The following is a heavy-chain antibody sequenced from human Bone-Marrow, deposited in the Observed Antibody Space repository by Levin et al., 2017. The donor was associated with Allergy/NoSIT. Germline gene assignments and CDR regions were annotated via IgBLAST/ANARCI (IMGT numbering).Heavy chain of an antibody. D-gene: IGHD3-22*01. CDR1: GFAFSRFT. CDR3: ARDYYYDRNGPDRPPDYFYQYAIDV. J-gene: IGHJ6*02. CDR2: ISSRSNYI. Sequence: PGGSLRLSCAASGFAFSRFTLNWVRQAPGKGLEWVSSISSRSNYIYYADSVKGRFTISRDDADNSVYLQMNSLRAEDTAVYYCARDYYYDRNGPDRPPDYFYQYAIDVWGQGTTVTVSS. V-gene: IGHV3-21*01.